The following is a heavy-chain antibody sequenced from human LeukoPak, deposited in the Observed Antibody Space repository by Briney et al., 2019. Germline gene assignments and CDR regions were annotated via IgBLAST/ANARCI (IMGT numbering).Heavy chain of an antibody. CDR3: ARTKPGHLLFDY. V-gene: IGHV4-39*07. D-gene: IGHD2-8*01. CDR1: GGSISSSSYY. J-gene: IGHJ4*02. Sequence: SETLSLTCTVSGGSISSSSYYWGWIRQPPGKGLEWIGSIYYSGSTYYNPSLKSRVTISVDTSKNQFSLKLSSVTAADTAVYYCARTKPGHLLFDYWGQGTLVTVSS. CDR2: IYYSGST.